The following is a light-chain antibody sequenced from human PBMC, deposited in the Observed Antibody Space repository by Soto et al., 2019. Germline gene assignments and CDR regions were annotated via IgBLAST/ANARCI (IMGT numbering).Light chain of an antibody. V-gene: IGKV3-20*01. Sequence: EIVLTQSPGTLVLSPGDRATLSCRASQSVSSYLAWYQQKPGQGPRLLIYGASSRATGIPDRFSGSGAGTDFTLRISRLEPEDSAVYYCQQYGSSPTFGGGTKVDIK. CDR1: QSVSSY. CDR2: GAS. J-gene: IGKJ4*01. CDR3: QQYGSSPT.